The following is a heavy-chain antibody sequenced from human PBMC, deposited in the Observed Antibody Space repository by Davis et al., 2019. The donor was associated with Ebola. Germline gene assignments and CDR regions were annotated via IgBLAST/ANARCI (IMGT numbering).Heavy chain of an antibody. CDR1: GFTFSSYW. CDR3: AKVHVDTSVEFMDV. D-gene: IGHD5-18*01. J-gene: IGHJ6*02. CDR2: INSDGSST. V-gene: IGHV3-74*01. Sequence: HTGGSLRLSCAASGFTFSSYWMHWVRQAPGKGLVWVSRINSDGSSTSYADSVKGRFTISRDNAKNTLYLQMNSLRAEDTAVYYCAKVHVDTSVEFMDVWGQGTTVTVSS.